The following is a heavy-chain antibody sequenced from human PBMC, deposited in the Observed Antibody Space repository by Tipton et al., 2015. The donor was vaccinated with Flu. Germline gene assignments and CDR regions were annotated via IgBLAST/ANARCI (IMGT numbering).Heavy chain of an antibody. V-gene: IGHV3-7*03. Sequence: SLRLSCAASGFTFSSYWMSWVRQAPGKGLEWVANIKQDGSEKYYVDSVKGRFTISRDNAKNSLYLQMNSLRAEDTAVYYCARVSSSYYYYYMDVWGKGTTVTVSS. CDR1: GFTFSSYW. CDR2: IKQDGSEK. J-gene: IGHJ6*03. CDR3: ARVSSSYYYYYMDV. D-gene: IGHD6-13*01.